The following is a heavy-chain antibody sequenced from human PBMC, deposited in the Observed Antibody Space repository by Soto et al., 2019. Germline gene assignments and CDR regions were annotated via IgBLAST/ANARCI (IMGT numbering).Heavy chain of an antibody. D-gene: IGHD6-6*01. CDR2: IIPIFGTA. V-gene: IGHV1-69*12. CDR3: ASPGGYSSSSNYYYGMDV. CDR1: GGTFSSYA. J-gene: IGHJ6*02. Sequence: QVQLVQSGAEVKKPGSSVKVSCKASGGTFSSYAISWVRQAPGQGLEWMGGIIPIFGTANYAQKFQGRATIPADESTSTAYMELSSLRSEDTAVYYCASPGGYSSSSNYYYGMDVWGQGTTVTVSS.